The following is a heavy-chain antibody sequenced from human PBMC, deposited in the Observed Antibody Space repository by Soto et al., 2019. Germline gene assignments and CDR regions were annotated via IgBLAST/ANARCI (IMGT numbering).Heavy chain of an antibody. D-gene: IGHD3-22*01. CDR3: ARGRGSYSDNSGYLAY. J-gene: IGHJ4*02. CDR1: GGSISSGDYS. Sequence: SETLSLTCAVSGGSISSGDYSWSWIRQPPGKGLEWIGYIYYTGSTYYNPSLKSRVTISIDRSNNQFSLMLSSVTAADTAVYYCARGRGSYSDNSGYLAYWGQGTLVTVPQ. CDR2: IYYTGST. V-gene: IGHV4-30-2*01.